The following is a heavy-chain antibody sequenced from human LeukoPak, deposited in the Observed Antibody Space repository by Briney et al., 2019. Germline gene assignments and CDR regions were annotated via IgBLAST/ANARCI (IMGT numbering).Heavy chain of an antibody. J-gene: IGHJ4*02. V-gene: IGHV1-69*04. CDR3: ATQPRTFGGVIVPFDY. CDR2: IIPILGIA. D-gene: IGHD3-16*02. CDR1: GGTFSSYA. Sequence: GASVKVSCKASGGTFSSYAISWVRQAPGQGLEWMGRIIPILGIANYAQKFQGRVTITADKSTSTAYMELSSPRSEDTAVYYCATQPRTFGGVIVPFDYWGQGTLVTVSS.